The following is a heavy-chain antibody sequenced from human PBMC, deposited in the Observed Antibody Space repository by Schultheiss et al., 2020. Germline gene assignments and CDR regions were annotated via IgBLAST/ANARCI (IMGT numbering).Heavy chain of an antibody. J-gene: IGHJ4*02. CDR1: GFSLSNARMG. V-gene: IGHV2-5*01. CDR2: IYWNDDK. D-gene: IGHD3-16*01. CDR3: AHGQLDYGPVASYFDS. Sequence: SGPTLVKPTQTLTLTCTVSGFSLSNARMGVGWIRQAPGKALEWLALIYWNDDKRYSPSLKNRLTITKDTSKNQVVLTMTNMDPMDTATYYCAHGQLDYGPVASYFDSWGQGTLVTVSS.